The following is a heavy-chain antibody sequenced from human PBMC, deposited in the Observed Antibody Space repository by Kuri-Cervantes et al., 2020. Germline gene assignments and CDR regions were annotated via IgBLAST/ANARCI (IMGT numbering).Heavy chain of an antibody. Sequence: SETLSLTCTVSGGSISSSSYYWGWIRQPPGKGLEWIGSIYSSGSTYYNPSLTSRVTISVDTSKNQFSLKLSSVTAADTAVYYCARDRGYGDFDFTYWGQGTLVTVSS. D-gene: IGHD4-17*01. V-gene: IGHV4-39*02. CDR3: ARDRGYGDFDFTY. J-gene: IGHJ4*02. CDR2: IYSSGST. CDR1: GGSISSSSYY.